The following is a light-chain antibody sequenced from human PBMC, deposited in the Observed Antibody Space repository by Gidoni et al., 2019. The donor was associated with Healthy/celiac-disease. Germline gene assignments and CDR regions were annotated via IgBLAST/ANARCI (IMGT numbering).Light chain of an antibody. CDR2: GAS. V-gene: IGKV3-20*01. CDR3: QQYGSSPLLT. Sequence: NVFTQSPRPLSLSPGERATPSCRASQSVSSSYLAWYQQKPGQAPRLLIYGASSRATGIPDRFSGSGSGTDFTLTISRLEPEDFAVYYCQQYGSSPLLTFGGGTKVEIK. J-gene: IGKJ4*01. CDR1: QSVSSSY.